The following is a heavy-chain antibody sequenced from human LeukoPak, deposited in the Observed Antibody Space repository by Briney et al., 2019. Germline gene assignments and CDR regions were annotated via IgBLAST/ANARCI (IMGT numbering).Heavy chain of an antibody. CDR2: IRYDGSNK. J-gene: IGHJ4*02. Sequence: GGSLRLSCAASGFTFSSYGMHWVRQAPGKGLEWVAFIRYDGSNKYYADSVKGRFTISRDNSKNTLYLQMNSLRAEDTAVYYCAKDPLGFGELLGSFDHWGQGTLVTVSS. CDR3: AKDPLGFGELLGSFDH. CDR1: GFTFSSYG. V-gene: IGHV3-30*02. D-gene: IGHD3-10*01.